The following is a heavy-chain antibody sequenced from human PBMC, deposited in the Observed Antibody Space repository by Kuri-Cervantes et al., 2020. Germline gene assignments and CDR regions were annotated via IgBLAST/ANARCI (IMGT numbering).Heavy chain of an antibody. J-gene: IGHJ4*02. Sequence: SETLSLTCTVSGGSVSSGSYYWSWIRQPPGKGLEWIGYIYYSGSTNYNPSLKSRVTISVDTSKNQFSLKLSSVTVADTAVYYCARAPWLGATTPPDYWGQGTLVTVSS. D-gene: IGHD1-26*01. CDR2: IYYSGST. CDR3: ARAPWLGATTPPDY. CDR1: GGSVSSGSYY. V-gene: IGHV4-61*01.